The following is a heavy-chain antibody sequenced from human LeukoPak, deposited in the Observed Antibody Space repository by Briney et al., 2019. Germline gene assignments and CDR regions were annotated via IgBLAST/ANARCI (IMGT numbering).Heavy chain of an antibody. V-gene: IGHV1-69*04. CDR2: IIPIFGIA. D-gene: IGHD3-10*01. CDR1: GGTFSSYA. CDR3: ARDSGYGSGSYYSSGFDP. J-gene: IGHJ5*02. Sequence: SVKVSCKASGGTFSSYAISWVRQAPGQGLEWMGRIIPIFGIANYAQKFQGRVTITADKSTSTAYMEPSSLRSEDTAVYYCARDSGYGSGSYYSSGFDPWGQGTLVTVSS.